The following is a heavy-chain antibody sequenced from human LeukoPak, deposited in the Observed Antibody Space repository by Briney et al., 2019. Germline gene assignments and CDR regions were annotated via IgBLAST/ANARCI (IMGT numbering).Heavy chain of an antibody. D-gene: IGHD3-22*01. CDR2: IYYSGST. Sequence: SETLSLTCTVSGGSISSGGYYWSWIRQHPGKGLEWIGYIYYSGSTYYNPSLKSRVTISVDTSKNQLSLKLSSVTAADTAVYYCATDSSGYYPPDCWGQGTLVTVSS. CDR1: GGSISSGGYY. J-gene: IGHJ4*02. V-gene: IGHV4-31*03. CDR3: ATDSSGYYPPDC.